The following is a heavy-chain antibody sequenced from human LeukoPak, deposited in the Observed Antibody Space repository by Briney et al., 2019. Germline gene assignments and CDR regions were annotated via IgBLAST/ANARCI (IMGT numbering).Heavy chain of an antibody. CDR2: ISGIGGYT. D-gene: IGHD3-3*01. J-gene: IGHJ2*01. CDR1: GFTFSNYA. CDR3: AKDQVVTLPHWYFDL. V-gene: IGHV3-23*01. Sequence: PGGSLRLSCAASGFTFSNYAMSWVRQAPGKGLEWVSSISGIGGYTYYADSVKGRFTISRDNSKNTLYLQMNSLRAEDTAVYYCAKDQVVTLPHWYFDLWGRGTLVTVSS.